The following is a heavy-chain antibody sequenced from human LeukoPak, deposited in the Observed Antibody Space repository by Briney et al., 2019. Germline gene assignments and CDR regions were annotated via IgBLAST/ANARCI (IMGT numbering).Heavy chain of an antibody. CDR1: GGSFSGYY. D-gene: IGHD6-19*01. J-gene: IGHJ4*02. CDR3: ARGSPSSVAVDY. CDR2: INHSGST. V-gene: IGHV4-34*01. Sequence: PSETLSLTCAVYGGSFSGYYWSWIRQPPRKGLEWIGEINHSGSTNYNPSLKSRVTISVDTSKNQFSLKLSSVTAADTAVYYCARGSPSSVAVDYWGQGTLVTVSS.